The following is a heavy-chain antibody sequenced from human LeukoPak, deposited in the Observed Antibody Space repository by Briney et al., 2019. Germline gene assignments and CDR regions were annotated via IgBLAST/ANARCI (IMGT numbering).Heavy chain of an antibody. CDR2: FDPEDGET. Sequence: ASVKVSCKVSGYTLTELSMHWVRQAPGKGLEWMGGFDPEDGETIYAQKFQGRVTMAEDTSTDTAYMELSSLRSEDTAVYYCATTPSDVNYYDSKSLVYWGQGTLVTVSS. CDR1: GYTLTELS. V-gene: IGHV1-24*01. D-gene: IGHD3-22*01. J-gene: IGHJ4*02. CDR3: ATTPSDVNYYDSKSLVY.